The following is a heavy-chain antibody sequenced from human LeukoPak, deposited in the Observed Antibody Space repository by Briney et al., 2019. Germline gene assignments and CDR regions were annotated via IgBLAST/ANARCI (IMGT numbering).Heavy chain of an antibody. V-gene: IGHV3-23*01. CDR2: ISGSGGST. D-gene: IGHD3-22*01. CDR3: AKESYDSSGYPFDY. J-gene: IGHJ4*02. Sequence: GGSLRLSCAASGFTFDDYGMSWVRQAPGKGLEWVSGISGSGGSTYYADSVKDRFTISRDSSKNTLYLQMNSLRAEDTAVYYCAKESYDSSGYPFDYWGQGTLVTVSS. CDR1: GFTFDDYG.